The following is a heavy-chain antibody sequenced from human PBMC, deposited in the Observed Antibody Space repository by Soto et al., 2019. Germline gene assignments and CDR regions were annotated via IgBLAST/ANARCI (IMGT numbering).Heavy chain of an antibody. Sequence: QVQLVESGGGVVQPGRSLRLSCAASGFTFSNYGMHWVRQAPGKGLEWVAVIWYDGSDKYYADSVKGRFTISRDNSKNTLYLQMNSLRAEDTAMYYCERVICTSNTCYADFWGQGTLVTVSS. CDR1: GFTFSNYG. D-gene: IGHD2-2*01. V-gene: IGHV3-33*01. CDR3: ERVICTSNTCYADF. J-gene: IGHJ4*02. CDR2: IWYDGSDK.